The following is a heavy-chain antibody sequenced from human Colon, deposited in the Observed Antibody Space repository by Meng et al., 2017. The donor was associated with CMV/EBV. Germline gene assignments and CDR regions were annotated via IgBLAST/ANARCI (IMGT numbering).Heavy chain of an antibody. CDR1: GFTFDDYA. D-gene: IGHD2-2*01. CDR2: INWNSGTT. CDR3: ATERHDRMPVIGTSPLDF. J-gene: IGHJ4*02. V-gene: IGHV3-9*03. Sequence: SLKISCVVSGFTFDDYAMHWVRQVPGKGLEWVAGINWNSGTTGYAASVKGRFTISRDSAKNSLYLQMSSLRTEDMALYYCATERHDRMPVIGTSPLDFWGQGTLVTVSS.